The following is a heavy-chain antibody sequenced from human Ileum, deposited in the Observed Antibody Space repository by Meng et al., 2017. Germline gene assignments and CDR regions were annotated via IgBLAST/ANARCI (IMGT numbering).Heavy chain of an antibody. J-gene: IGHJ1*01. Sequence: QVQLVQSGAEVKKPGAAVKVSCKTSGYTFSRYSISWVRQAPGQGLVWMGWISAYIGSKNYAQKFQGRVTMTTDTATSTAYMELRSLRSDDTAVYYWARGRGSGGGDLDDWGQGTLVTVSS. D-gene: IGHD3-16*01. CDR2: ISAYIGSK. V-gene: IGHV1-18*01. CDR1: GYTFSRYS. CDR3: ARGRGSGGGDLDD.